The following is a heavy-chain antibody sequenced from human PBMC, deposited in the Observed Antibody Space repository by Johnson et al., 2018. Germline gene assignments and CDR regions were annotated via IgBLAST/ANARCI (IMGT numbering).Heavy chain of an antibody. CDR2: IQQDGTEK. D-gene: IGHD2-2*01. Sequence: EVQLVESGGGLVQPGGSLRLTCAASKFTFSSYWMSWVRQAPGKGLEWVANIQQDGTEKFFVDSVKGRFTISQDNAKKPLYLQMKSLRAEDTAVYSCARVFSKSYCSNTNCPQTAWYYDLWGRGTLVTVSS. CDR1: KFTFSSYW. CDR3: ARVFSKSYCSNTNCPQTAWYYDL. V-gene: IGHV3-7*01. J-gene: IGHJ2*01.